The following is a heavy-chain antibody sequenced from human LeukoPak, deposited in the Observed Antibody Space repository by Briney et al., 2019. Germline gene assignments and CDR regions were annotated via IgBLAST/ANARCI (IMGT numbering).Heavy chain of an antibody. CDR2: IYYSGST. J-gene: IGHJ4*02. D-gene: IGHD6-19*01. CDR3: ARGRRGAVAGILDY. V-gene: IGHV4-61*01. Sequence: SETLSLTCTVSGGSVSSGSYYWSWIRQPPGKGLEWIGYIYYSGSTNYNPSLKSRVTISVDTSKNQFSLKLSSVTAADTAVYYCARGRRGAVAGILDYWGQGTLVTVSS. CDR1: GGSVSSGSYY.